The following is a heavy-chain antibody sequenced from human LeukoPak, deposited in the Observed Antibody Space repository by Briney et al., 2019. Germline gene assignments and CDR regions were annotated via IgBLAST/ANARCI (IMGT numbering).Heavy chain of an antibody. CDR1: GFTFSSYS. Sequence: GGSLRLSCAASGFTFSSYSMNWVRQAPGKGLEWISYISTTSVMYYADSVKGRFTISRDNAKNPLYLQMNSLRDEDTAVYYCARYRDYAFDYWGQGTLVTVSS. CDR2: ISTTSVM. D-gene: IGHD4-17*01. V-gene: IGHV3-48*02. J-gene: IGHJ4*02. CDR3: ARYRDYAFDY.